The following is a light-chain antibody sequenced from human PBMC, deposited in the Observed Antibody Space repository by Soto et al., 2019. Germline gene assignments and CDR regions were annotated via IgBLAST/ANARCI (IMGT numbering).Light chain of an antibody. CDR3: QHYGTPPWT. V-gene: IGKV3-20*01. J-gene: IGKJ1*01. CDR1: QSVCSRC. CDR2: GAS. Sequence: ETVLTQSPGTLSLSPGERVTLSCRASQSVCSRCLAWYQQKPGQSPRLLIYGASSRATGIPDRFSGSGSGTDFTLTISRLEPEDFAVYYCQHYGTPPWTFGQGTKVGIQ.